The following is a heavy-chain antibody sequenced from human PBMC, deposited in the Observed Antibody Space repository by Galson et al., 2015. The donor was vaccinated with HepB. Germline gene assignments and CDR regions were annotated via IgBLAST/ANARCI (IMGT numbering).Heavy chain of an antibody. J-gene: IGHJ2*01. CDR2: IRYGDST. Sequence: SLRLSCAASGFTFSNYYMNWVRQAPGKGLEWVSGIRYGDSTFYADSVRGRFTISGDTSKNALYLQMNSLRAEDTAVYYCARETGYSTSWYAWYFDLWGRGTLVTVSS. V-gene: IGHV3-53*01. CDR3: ARETGYSTSWYAWYFDL. D-gene: IGHD6-13*01. CDR1: GFTFSNYY.